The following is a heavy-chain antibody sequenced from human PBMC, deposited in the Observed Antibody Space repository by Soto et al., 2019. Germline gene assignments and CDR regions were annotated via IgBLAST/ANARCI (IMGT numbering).Heavy chain of an antibody. CDR2: ISYIGST. Sequence: SETLSLTCTVSGGSANSGTYHWSWIRQPPGKRMPRIGYISYIGSTNYNPSLKSRVTISVEASKNQFSLKLTSVTAEDTAVYYCARDLVKDEIPAVFYYYGMEVWGQWPTVT. D-gene: IGHD2-2*01. CDR3: ARDLVKDEIPAVFYYYGMEV. J-gene: IGHJ6*02. V-gene: IGHV4-61*01. CDR1: GGSANSGTYH.